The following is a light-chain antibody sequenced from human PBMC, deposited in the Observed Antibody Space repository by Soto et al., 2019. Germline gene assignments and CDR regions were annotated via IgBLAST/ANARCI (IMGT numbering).Light chain of an antibody. CDR1: QSLLHSNGYNY. V-gene: IGKV2-28*01. Sequence: DLVMTQSPLSLPVTPGEPASISCRSSQSLLHSNGYNYLDWYLQKPGQSPQLLIYLGSNRASGVPERFSGSGSGPDFTLKISRVEAEDVGVYYCMQALQTPLTFGGGTKVEIK. CDR3: MQALQTPLT. J-gene: IGKJ4*01. CDR2: LGS.